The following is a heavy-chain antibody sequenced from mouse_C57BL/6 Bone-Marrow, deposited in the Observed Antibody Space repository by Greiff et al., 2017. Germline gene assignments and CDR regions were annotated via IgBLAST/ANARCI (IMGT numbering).Heavy chain of an antibody. CDR2: IDPSDSYT. CDR3: ARGVTTVESWFAY. V-gene: IGHV1-69*01. CDR1: GYTFTSYW. J-gene: IGHJ3*01. Sequence: QVQLQQPGAELVMPGASVKLSCKASGYTFTSYWMHWVKQRPGQGLEWIGEIDPSDSYTNYNQKFKGKSTLTVDKSYSTAYMQLSSLTSEDSAVYYCARGVTTVESWFAYWGQGTLVTVSA. D-gene: IGHD1-1*01.